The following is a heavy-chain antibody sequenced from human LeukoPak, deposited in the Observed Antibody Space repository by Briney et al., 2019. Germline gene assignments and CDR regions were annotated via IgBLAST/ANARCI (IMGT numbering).Heavy chain of an antibody. J-gene: IGHJ6*03. CDR3: ARGIVPAARDYYYYYMDV. Sequence: ASVTVSCKASGYTFTSYGLSWVRQAPGQGLEWMGRITTYNGNTKYAQNFQGRVTMTTDTSTSTAYMELRSLRSDDTAVYYCARGIVPAARDYYYYYMDVWGKGTTVTASS. CDR2: ITTYNGNT. D-gene: IGHD2-2*01. CDR1: GYTFTSYG. V-gene: IGHV1-18*01.